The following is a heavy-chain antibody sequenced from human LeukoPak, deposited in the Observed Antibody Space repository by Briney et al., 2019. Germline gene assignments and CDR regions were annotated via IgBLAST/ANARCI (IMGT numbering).Heavy chain of an antibody. CDR1: GFTFSSYG. V-gene: IGHV3-33*06. D-gene: IGHD2-8*02. Sequence: PGRSLRLSCAASGFTFSSYGMHWVRQAPGKGLEWVAVIWYDGSNKYYADSVKGRFTISRDNSKNTLYLQMNSLRGEDTAVYYCAKEGTGDTRDPGPLDYWGQGTLVTVFS. CDR2: IWYDGSNK. CDR3: AKEGTGDTRDPGPLDY. J-gene: IGHJ4*02.